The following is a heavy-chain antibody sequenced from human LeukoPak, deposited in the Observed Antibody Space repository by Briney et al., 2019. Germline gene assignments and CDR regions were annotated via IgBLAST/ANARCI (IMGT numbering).Heavy chain of an antibody. D-gene: IGHD2/OR15-2a*01. CDR1: GXSISSDSFY. CDR3: ARERLIAGSTVFDY. V-gene: IGHV4-61*01. CDR2: IYCSGST. Sequence: SETLSLTCSVSGXSISSDSFYWGWIRQPPGKGLEWIVCIYCSGSTNNNPSLKSRITFSVDTSNNQFSLRLTSVTAADTAVYYCARERLIAGSTVFDYWGQGTLVTVSS. J-gene: IGHJ4*02.